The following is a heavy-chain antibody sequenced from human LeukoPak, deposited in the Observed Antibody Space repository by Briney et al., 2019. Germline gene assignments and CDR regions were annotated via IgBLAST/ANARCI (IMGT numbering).Heavy chain of an antibody. V-gene: IGHV3-30*18. J-gene: IGHJ6*02. D-gene: IGHD6-25*01. CDR2: ISYDGSNK. CDR3: AKDRSSGPHYYYGMDV. Sequence: PGRSLRLCCAASGFTFSRYGMHWVRQAPGKGLEWVAVISYDGSNKYYGDSVKGRFTISRDNSNKRVFLQMNSLRGEDTAIYYCAKDRSSGPHYYYGMDVWGRGTTVIVSS. CDR1: GFTFSRYG.